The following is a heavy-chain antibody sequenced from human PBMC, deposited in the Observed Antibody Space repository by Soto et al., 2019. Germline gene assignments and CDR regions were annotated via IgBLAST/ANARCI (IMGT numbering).Heavy chain of an antibody. CDR2: IFSGGNT. D-gene: IGHD1-26*01. CDR1: GFTVSSNY. J-gene: IGHJ4*02. CDR3: TRVLPGSASPAPRE. Sequence: EVQLVETGGGLIQPGGSLRLSCAASGFTVSSNYMSWVRQAPGKGLEWVSVIFSGGNTYYADAVKGRFTISRDNSKNTRDLKMNGLGAGGAAVYYCTRVLPGSASPAPREWGKGTLFTVSS. V-gene: IGHV3-53*02.